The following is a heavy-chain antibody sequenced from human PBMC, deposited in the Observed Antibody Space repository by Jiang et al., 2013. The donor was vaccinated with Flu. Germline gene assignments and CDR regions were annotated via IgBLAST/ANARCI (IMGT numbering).Heavy chain of an antibody. D-gene: IGHD4-17*01. J-gene: IGHJ4*02. CDR3: ALGDDDYDRFDY. V-gene: IGHV4-39*01. Sequence: PGLLKPSETLSLTCTVSGGSISSSSYYWGWIRQPPGKGLEWIGSIYYSGSTYYNPSLKSRVTISVDTSKNQFSLKLSSVTAADTAVYYCALGDDDYDRFDYWGQGTLVTVSS. CDR2: IYYSGST. CDR1: GGSISSSSYY.